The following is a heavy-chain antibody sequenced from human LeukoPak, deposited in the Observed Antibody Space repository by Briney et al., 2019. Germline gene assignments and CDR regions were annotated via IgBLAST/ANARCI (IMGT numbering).Heavy chain of an antibody. CDR1: GGTFSSYA. D-gene: IGHD2-2*01. CDR3: ARVRTTYCSSTSCYDDYYYMDV. Sequence: ASVKVSCKASGGTFSSYAISWVQQAPGQGLEWMGGIIPIFGTANYAQKFQGRVTITTDESTSTAHMELSSLRSEDTAVYYCARVRTTYCSSTSCYDDYYYMDVWGKGTTVTVSS. V-gene: IGHV1-69*05. CDR2: IIPIFGTA. J-gene: IGHJ6*03.